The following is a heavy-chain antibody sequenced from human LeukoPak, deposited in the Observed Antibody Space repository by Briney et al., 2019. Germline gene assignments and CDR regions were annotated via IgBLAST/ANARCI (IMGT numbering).Heavy chain of an antibody. D-gene: IGHD6-13*01. CDR3: AKGASSSWYEGDAFDI. V-gene: IGHV3-9*01. Sequence: PGRSLRLSCAASGFTFDDYAMHWVRQAPGKGLEWVSGISWNSGSIGYADSVKGRFTISRDNAKNSLYLQMNSLRAEDTALYYCAKGASSSWYEGDAFDIWGQGTMVTVSS. CDR1: GFTFDDYA. CDR2: ISWNSGSI. J-gene: IGHJ3*02.